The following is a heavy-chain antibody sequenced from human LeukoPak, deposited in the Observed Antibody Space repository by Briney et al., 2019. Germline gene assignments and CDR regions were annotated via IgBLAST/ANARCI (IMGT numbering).Heavy chain of an antibody. CDR3: AKARLKPGLMITFGGVIVRPDY. Sequence: PGGSLRLSCAASGFTFSSYGMSWVRQAPGKGLEWVSAMSGGGGSTFYADSVKGRFTISRDNSKNTLYLQMNSLRDEDTAVYYCAKARLKPGLMITFGGVIVRPDYWGQGTLVTVSS. CDR1: GFTFSSYG. V-gene: IGHV3-23*01. J-gene: IGHJ4*02. D-gene: IGHD3-16*02. CDR2: MSGGGGST.